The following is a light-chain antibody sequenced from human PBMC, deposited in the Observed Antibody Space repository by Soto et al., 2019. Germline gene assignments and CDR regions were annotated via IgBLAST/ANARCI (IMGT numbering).Light chain of an antibody. CDR1: QSISSY. V-gene: IGKV1-39*01. J-gene: IGKJ1*01. CDR3: QQSYSIPPA. Sequence: IQMTQSPYSLSASVGDRGSITCRASQSISSYLNWYQQKPGKAPKLLIYAASSLQSGVPSRFSGSGSGTDFTLTICSLQPEDFATYYCQQSYSIPPAFCQGTKVDIK. CDR2: AAS.